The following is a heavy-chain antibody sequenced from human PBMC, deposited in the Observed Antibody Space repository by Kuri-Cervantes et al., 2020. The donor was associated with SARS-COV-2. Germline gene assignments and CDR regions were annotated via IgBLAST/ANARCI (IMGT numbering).Heavy chain of an antibody. CDR1: EGTSFSYA. J-gene: IGHJ6*03. D-gene: IGHD7-27*01. Sequence: SVKVSCKASEGTSFSYAISWVRQAPGQGLEWMGGIAPIFGKTDYAQKFQGRVTITADESTNTAYMELSSLRSEGTAVYYCATRVAGDPDYYYYYMDVWGTGTTVTVSS. CDR2: IAPIFGKT. CDR3: ATRVAGDPDYYYYYMDV. V-gene: IGHV1-69*13.